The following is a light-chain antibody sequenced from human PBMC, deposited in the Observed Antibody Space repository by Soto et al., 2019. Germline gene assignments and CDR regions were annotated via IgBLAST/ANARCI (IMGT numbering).Light chain of an antibody. CDR3: PQSYSTPRP. CDR1: QSISSY. CDR2: AAS. J-gene: IGKJ1*01. Sequence: DIQMTQSPSSLSASVGDRVTITCRASQSISSYLNWYQQKPGNVPKLLIYAASSLQSGVPSRFSGSGSGTDFTLTISSLQPEDFATYYCPQSYSTPRPFGQGTKVDI. V-gene: IGKV1-39*01.